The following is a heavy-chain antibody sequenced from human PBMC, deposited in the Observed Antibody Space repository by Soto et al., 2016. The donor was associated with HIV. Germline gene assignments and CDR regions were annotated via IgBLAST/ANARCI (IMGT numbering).Heavy chain of an antibody. CDR3: ARELGSGSHSYYFYYMTS. CDR2: IYDNGYT. V-gene: IGHV4-59*01. Sequence: QVQLEESGPGLVKPSETLTLTCTVSGGSLTTYYWSWIRQSPGKGLEWIGHIYDNGYTKYNPSLKSRVSISIDTSKNQVSLRLRSVTAADTAVYYCARELGSGSHSYYFYYMTSGHRDHCHRLL. CDR1: GGSLTTYY. D-gene: IGHD3-10*01. J-gene: IGHJ6*03.